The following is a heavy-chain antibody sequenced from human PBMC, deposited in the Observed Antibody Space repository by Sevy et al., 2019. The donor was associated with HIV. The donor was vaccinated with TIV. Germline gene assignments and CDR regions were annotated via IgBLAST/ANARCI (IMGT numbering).Heavy chain of an antibody. D-gene: IGHD2-15*01. CDR3: AKHEAATPYYYYGMDI. CDR1: GFTFSSYG. Sequence: GGSLRLSCAASGFTFSSYGMHWVRQVPGKGLEWVAVISYDGSNKYYADSVKGRFTISRDNSKNTLYLQMNSLRAEDTAVYYCAKHEAATPYYYYGMDIWGQGTTVTVSS. CDR2: ISYDGSNK. J-gene: IGHJ6*02. V-gene: IGHV3-30*18.